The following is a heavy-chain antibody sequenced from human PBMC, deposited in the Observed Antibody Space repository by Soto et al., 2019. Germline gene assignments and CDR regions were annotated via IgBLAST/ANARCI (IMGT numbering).Heavy chain of an antibody. D-gene: IGHD3-22*01. V-gene: IGHV3-48*02. CDR1: GFTFSSYS. J-gene: IGHJ5*02. Sequence: GGSLRLSCAASGFTFSSYSMNWVRQAPGKGLEWVSSISSSSSAIYYADSVKGRFTISRDNAKSSLYLQMNSLRDEDTAVYYCARDLKYFFSGYCYGFSRLDPWGQGILVTVSS. CDR3: ARDLKYFFSGYCYGFSRLDP. CDR2: ISSSSSAI.